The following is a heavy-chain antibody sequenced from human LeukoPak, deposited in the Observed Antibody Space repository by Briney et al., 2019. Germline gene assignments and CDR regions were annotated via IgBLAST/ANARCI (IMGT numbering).Heavy chain of an antibody. J-gene: IGHJ4*02. V-gene: IGHV3-30*18. CDR2: ISYDGGDK. CDR3: AKDQGIQLGIDY. D-gene: IGHD5-18*01. Sequence: PGRSLRLSCAASGFTFSSTAMHWVRQAPGKGLEWVAIISYDGGDKYYADSVKGRFTISRDNSKNTLDLQMNNLRTEDTAVYYCAKDQGIQLGIDYWGQGSLVTVSS. CDR1: GFTFSSTA.